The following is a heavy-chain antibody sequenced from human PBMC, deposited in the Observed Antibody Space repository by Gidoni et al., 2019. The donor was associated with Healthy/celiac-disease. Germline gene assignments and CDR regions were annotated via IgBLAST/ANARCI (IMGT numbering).Heavy chain of an antibody. D-gene: IGHD3-10*01. CDR3: ARDPYYYGSGSYYYPYYYYGMDV. V-gene: IGHV3-21*01. CDR1: GFTFSSYS. J-gene: IGHJ6*02. Sequence: EVQLVESGGGLVKPGGSLRLSCAASGFTFSSYSMNWVRQAPGKGLELVSSISSSSSYIYYADSVKGRFTISRDNAKNSLYLQMNSLRAEDTAVYYCARDPYYYGSGSYYYPYYYYGMDVWGQGTTVTVSS. CDR2: ISSSSSYI.